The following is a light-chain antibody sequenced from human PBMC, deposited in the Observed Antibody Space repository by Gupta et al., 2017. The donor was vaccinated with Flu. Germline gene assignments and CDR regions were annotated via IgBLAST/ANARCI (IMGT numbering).Light chain of an antibody. Sequence: QSALTQPASVSGSPGQSITISCSGTDNDVGSSNYVSWYQQDSGKAPKLILYEVKYRPSGVSGRFPGSKSGNTASLTISGIQADDEADYFCSSYTTTNTLVFGGGTTLTVL. J-gene: IGLJ2*01. CDR3: SSYTTTNTLV. CDR2: EVK. CDR1: DNDVGSSNY. V-gene: IGLV2-14*01.